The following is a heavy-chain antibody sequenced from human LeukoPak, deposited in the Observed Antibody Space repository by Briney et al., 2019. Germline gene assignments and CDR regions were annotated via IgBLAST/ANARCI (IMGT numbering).Heavy chain of an antibody. D-gene: IGHD6-13*01. CDR3: AKDLTPMYSRSWYTDAFDI. CDR1: GFTFSSFG. Sequence: GGSLRLSCAASGFTFSSFGTHWVRQAPGKGLEWVSVISYDGNEEYYADSVKGRFTVSRDNSRNTLYLQMNSLRAEDTAVYYCAKDLTPMYSRSWYTDAFDIWGQGTMVTVSS. V-gene: IGHV3-30*18. CDR2: ISYDGNEE. J-gene: IGHJ3*02.